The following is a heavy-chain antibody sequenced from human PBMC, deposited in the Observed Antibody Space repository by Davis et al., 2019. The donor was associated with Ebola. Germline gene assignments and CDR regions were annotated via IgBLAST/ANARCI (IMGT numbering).Heavy chain of an antibody. J-gene: IGHJ4*02. CDR3: ARDLGPWELGGKLGY. CDR2: ISYDGSNK. Sequence: GESLKISCAASGFTFSTYAMHWVRQAPGKGLEWEAVISYDGSNKYYADSVKGRFTISRDNSKNKLYLQMNSLRVEDTAVYYCARDLGPWELGGKLGYWGQGTLVTVSS. D-gene: IGHD1-26*01. CDR1: GFTFSTYA. V-gene: IGHV3-30-3*01.